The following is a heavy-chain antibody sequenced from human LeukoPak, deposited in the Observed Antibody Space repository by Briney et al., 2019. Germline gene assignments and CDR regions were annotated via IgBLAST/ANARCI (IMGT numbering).Heavy chain of an antibody. J-gene: IGHJ5*02. Sequence: SSETLSLTCAIYGGSFSAYYWNWIRQPPGKGLEWIGEINHSGSTNYNPSLKSRVTISVDTSKNQFSLKLSSVTAADTAVYYCARSRTAAGTYRRTHNWFDPWGQGTLVTVSS. CDR1: GGSFSAYY. V-gene: IGHV4-34*01. CDR2: INHSGST. D-gene: IGHD6-13*01. CDR3: ARSRTAAGTYRRTHNWFDP.